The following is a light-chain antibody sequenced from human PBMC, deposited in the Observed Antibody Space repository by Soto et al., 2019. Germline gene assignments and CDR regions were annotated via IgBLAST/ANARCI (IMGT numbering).Light chain of an antibody. CDR2: DAS. CDR3: QQYNSYSLA. J-gene: IGKJ1*01. V-gene: IGKV1-5*01. CDR1: QSISSW. Sequence: DIQMTQSPSTLSASVGDRVTITCRASQSISSWLAWYQQKPGKAPKLLIYDASSLESGVPSRFSGSGSGTEFTLTISSLQPDDFATDYCQQYNSYSLAFGQVNKVDIK.